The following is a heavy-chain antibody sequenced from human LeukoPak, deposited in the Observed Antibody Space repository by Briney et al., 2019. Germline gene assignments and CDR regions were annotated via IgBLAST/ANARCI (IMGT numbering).Heavy chain of an antibody. V-gene: IGHV3-21*01. D-gene: IGHD2-15*01. CDR2: TGLSSSYI. J-gene: IGHJ5*02. CDR1: GFSLSIYD. Sequence: PGGSLRLSCAASGFSLSIYDMVWVRQAPGKGLEWVASTGLSSSYIGYADSVKGRFTISRDNGENSVYIQMNSLRAGDTAVYFCARERSYCSGATCSLDLWGQGTLVTVPS. CDR3: ARERSYCSGATCSLDL.